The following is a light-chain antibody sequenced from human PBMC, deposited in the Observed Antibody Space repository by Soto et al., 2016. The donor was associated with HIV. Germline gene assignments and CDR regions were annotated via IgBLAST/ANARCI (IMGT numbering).Light chain of an antibody. CDR2: DAS. Sequence: DIQMTQSPSSLSLSIGDRVSITCRASQSISTYLHWYQQKPGRAPKLLIYDASSLQSGVPSRFSGRGSGTDFTFTISDLQHEDLATYYCQQSSRTPRTFGQGTKVEI. CDR3: QQSSRTPRT. J-gene: IGKJ1*01. V-gene: IGKV1-39*01. CDR1: QSISTY.